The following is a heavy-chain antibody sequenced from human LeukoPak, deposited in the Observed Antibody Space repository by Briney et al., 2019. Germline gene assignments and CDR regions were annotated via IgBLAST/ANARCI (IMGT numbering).Heavy chain of an antibody. CDR1: GYTFTGYY. V-gene: IGHV1-2*02. CDR2: INPNSGGT. CDR3: AKAPFCSGGSCYKTFDY. D-gene: IGHD2-15*01. Sequence: ASVKVSCKASGYTFTGYYMHWVRQAPGQGLEWMGWINPNSGGTNYAQKFQGRVTMTRDTSISTAYMELSRPRSDDTAVYSCAKAPFCSGGSCYKTFDYWGQGTLVTVSS. J-gene: IGHJ4*02.